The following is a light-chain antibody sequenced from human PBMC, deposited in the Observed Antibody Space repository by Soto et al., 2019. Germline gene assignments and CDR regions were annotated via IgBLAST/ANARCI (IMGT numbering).Light chain of an antibody. J-gene: IGKJ4*01. Sequence: DIQMTQSPSSLSASVGDRVTITCRASQSITNYLAWYQQKSGKAPKLLISGASTLQSGVPSRFSGSGSGTDFTLTISSLQPEDVATYDCQNYDSVPLVFGGGTKVEIK. CDR2: GAS. CDR3: QNYDSVPLV. CDR1: QSITNY. V-gene: IGKV1-27*01.